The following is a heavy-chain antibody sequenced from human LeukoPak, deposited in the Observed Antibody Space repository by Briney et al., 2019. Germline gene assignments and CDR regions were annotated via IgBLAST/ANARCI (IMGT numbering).Heavy chain of an antibody. V-gene: IGHV3-11*04. CDR1: GYSISSAYY. J-gene: IGHJ4*02. Sequence: PSETLSLTCAVSGYSISSAYYWGWIRQAPGKGLEWVSYISPSGSANYYADSVKGRFTVSRDNAQNSLYLQMNSLRAEDTAVYYCARVRGYSYGYADYWGQGTLVTVSS. CDR2: ISPSGSAN. D-gene: IGHD5-18*01. CDR3: ARVRGYSYGYADY.